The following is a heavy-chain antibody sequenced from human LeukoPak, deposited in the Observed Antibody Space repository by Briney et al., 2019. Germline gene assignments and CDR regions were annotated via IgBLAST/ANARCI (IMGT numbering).Heavy chain of an antibody. CDR3: ARIIVVVPAKAPQGWFDP. CDR1: GGSISSGGYY. J-gene: IGHJ5*02. V-gene: IGHV4-31*03. Sequence: PSETLSLTCTVSGGSISSGGYYWSWIRQHPGKGLEWIGYIYYSGSTYYNPSLKSRVTISVDTSKNQFSLKLSPVTAADTAVYYCARIIVVVPAKAPQGWFDPWGQGTLVTVSS. CDR2: IYYSGST. D-gene: IGHD2-2*01.